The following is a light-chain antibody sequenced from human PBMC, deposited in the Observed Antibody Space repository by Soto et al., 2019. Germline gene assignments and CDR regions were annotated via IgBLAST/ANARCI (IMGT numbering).Light chain of an antibody. CDR2: GAF. J-gene: IGKJ1*01. CDR3: QQYNDWPPT. CDR1: LSINRN. Sequence: EIVMTQSPVTLSASAGERATLSCRASLSINRNLAWYQQKPGQAPSLLIYGAFTMPTGIPARFSGTGSGTEFTLTINSLQSEDLAIYYCQQYNDWPPTFGQGTKVEIK. V-gene: IGKV3-15*01.